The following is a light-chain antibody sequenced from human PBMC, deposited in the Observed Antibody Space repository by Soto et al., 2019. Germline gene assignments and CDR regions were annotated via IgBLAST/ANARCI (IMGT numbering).Light chain of an antibody. CDR1: QSVTSD. Sequence: EIVMTQSPAPLSVSPVDRANLSRRASQSVTSDLAWYQQKPGQAPRLLIYGVSSRATGTPDRFSGSGSGADFTLTISRLEPEDFAVYYCQQYDRSPPVTFGQGTKVDIK. CDR2: GVS. V-gene: IGKV3-20*01. CDR3: QQYDRSPPVT. J-gene: IGKJ1*01.